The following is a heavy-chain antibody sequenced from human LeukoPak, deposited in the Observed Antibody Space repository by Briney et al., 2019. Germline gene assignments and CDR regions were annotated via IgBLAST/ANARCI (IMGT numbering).Heavy chain of an antibody. CDR3: ARGRIASGAYYYYMDV. Sequence: SETLSLTCAVYGGSFSGYYWSWIRQPPGKGLEWIGEINHSGSTIYNPSFKSRVTISVDTSKNQVSLKLSSVTAADTAVYYCARGRIASGAYYYYMDVWGKGTTVTVSS. D-gene: IGHD2-21*01. CDR1: GGSFSGYY. J-gene: IGHJ6*03. CDR2: INHSGST. V-gene: IGHV4-34*01.